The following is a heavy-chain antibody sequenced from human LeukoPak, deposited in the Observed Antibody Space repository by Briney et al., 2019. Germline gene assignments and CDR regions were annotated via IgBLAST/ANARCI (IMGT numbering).Heavy chain of an antibody. CDR3: ARERGDYGGSFDY. CDR2: ISSSGSTK. J-gene: IGHJ4*02. CDR1: GVTFSDYY. Sequence: GGSLRLSCAASGVTFSDYYMSWIRQAPGKGLEWVSYISSSGSTKYYADSVKGRFTISRDNAKNSLSLQMNSLRAEDTAVYYCARERGDYGGSFDYWGQRTLVTVSS. D-gene: IGHD4-23*01. V-gene: IGHV3-11*01.